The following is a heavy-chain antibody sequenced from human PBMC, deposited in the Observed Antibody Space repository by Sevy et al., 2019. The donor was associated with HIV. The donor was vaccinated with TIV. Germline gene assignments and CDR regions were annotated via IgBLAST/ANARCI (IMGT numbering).Heavy chain of an antibody. CDR1: GYTLTELS. J-gene: IGHJ4*02. V-gene: IGHV1-24*01. Sequence: ASVKVSCKVSGYTLTELSMHWVRQVPGKGLEWMGSFDPEDDETIYAQKFQGRVTMTEDTSTETAYMGLSSLRSEETAVYYCATTKDYYENSGDPFDYWGQGTLVTVSS. CDR3: ATTKDYYENSGDPFDY. D-gene: IGHD3-22*01. CDR2: FDPEDDET.